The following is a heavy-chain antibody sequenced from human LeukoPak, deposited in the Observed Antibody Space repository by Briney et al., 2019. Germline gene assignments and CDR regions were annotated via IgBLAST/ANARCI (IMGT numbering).Heavy chain of an antibody. D-gene: IGHD5-12*01. CDR2: IKQDGSEK. Sequence: PGGSLRLSCAASGFTFSSYWMSWVRQAPGKGLEWVANIKQDGSEKYYVDSVKGRFTISRDTSKNTLYLQMNSLRAEDTAVYYCAKDGRTGYPFDSWGQGTLVTVSS. CDR1: GFTFSSYW. V-gene: IGHV3-7*01. J-gene: IGHJ4*02. CDR3: AKDGRTGYPFDS.